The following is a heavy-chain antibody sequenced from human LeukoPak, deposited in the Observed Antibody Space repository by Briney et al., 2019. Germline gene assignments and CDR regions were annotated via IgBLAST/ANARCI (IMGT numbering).Heavy chain of an antibody. CDR3: ARPNCGGDCYSSWYFDL. CDR1: GYSFTSYW. D-gene: IGHD2-21*02. J-gene: IGHJ2*01. Sequence: GESLKISCKGSGYSFTSYWIGGVRQLPGKGLEWMGIIYPGDSDTRYSPSFQGQVTISADKSISTAYLQWSSLKASDTAMYYCARPNCGGDCYSSWYFDLWGRGTLVTVSS. CDR2: IYPGDSDT. V-gene: IGHV5-51*01.